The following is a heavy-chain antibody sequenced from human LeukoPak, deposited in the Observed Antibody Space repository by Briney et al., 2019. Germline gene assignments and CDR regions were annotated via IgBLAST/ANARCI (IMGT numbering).Heavy chain of an antibody. Sequence: GGSLRLSCAASGFTFSSYGMHWVRQAPGKGLEWVAVISYDGSNKYYADSVKGRFTISIDNSKNTLYLQMNSLRAEDTAVYYCAKELWIAAARPLFDYWGQGTLVTVSS. J-gene: IGHJ4*02. CDR2: ISYDGSNK. CDR3: AKELWIAAARPLFDY. CDR1: GFTFSSYG. V-gene: IGHV3-30*18. D-gene: IGHD6-13*01.